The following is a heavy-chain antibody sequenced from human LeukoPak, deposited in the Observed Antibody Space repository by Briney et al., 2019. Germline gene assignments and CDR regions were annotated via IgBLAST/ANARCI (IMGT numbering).Heavy chain of an antibody. V-gene: IGHV1-69*13. D-gene: IGHD3-22*01. CDR1: GGTFNMYA. J-gene: IGHJ4*02. Sequence: WASVKVSCKASGGTFNMYAISWVRQAPGHGLEWMGGFIPIFETPNYAQKFQGRVTILADESTSTGYMELRSLTSDDTGVYYCGGGNYESSGYPPIDSWGQGTLVIVSS. CDR3: GGGNYESSGYPPIDS. CDR2: FIPIFETP.